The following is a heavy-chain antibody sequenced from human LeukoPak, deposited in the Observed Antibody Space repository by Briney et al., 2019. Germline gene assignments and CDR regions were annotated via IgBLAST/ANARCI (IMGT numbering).Heavy chain of an antibody. V-gene: IGHV3-30*03. Sequence: GGSLRLSCAASGFTFSSYGMHWVRQAPGKGLEWVAVISYDGSNKYYADSVKGRFTISRDNAKNSLYLQMNSLRAEDTAVYYCARAPYLRYFDWLLYLDYWGQGTLVTVSS. CDR2: ISYDGSNK. D-gene: IGHD3-9*01. CDR3: ARAPYLRYFDWLLYLDY. J-gene: IGHJ4*02. CDR1: GFTFSSYG.